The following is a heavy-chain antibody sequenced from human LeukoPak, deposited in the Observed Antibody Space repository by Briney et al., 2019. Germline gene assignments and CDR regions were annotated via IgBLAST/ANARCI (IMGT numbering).Heavy chain of an antibody. Sequence: PGGSLRLSCAASGFTFGNYAMSWVRQAPGKGLEWASAISGGGGGTFYADSVKGRLTISRDTSENTLFLQMNSLRAEDTAVYYCAKAQRSGYSYGNYFDTWGQGTLVTVSS. J-gene: IGHJ4*02. CDR2: ISGGGGGT. D-gene: IGHD5-18*01. CDR3: AKAQRSGYSYGNYFDT. V-gene: IGHV3-23*01. CDR1: GFTFGNYA.